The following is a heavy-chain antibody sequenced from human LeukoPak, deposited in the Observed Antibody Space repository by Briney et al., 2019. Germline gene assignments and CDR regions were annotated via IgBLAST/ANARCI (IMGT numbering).Heavy chain of an antibody. CDR1: DYTFTSYG. CDR2: ISAYNGNT. V-gene: IGHV1-18*01. J-gene: IGHJ4*02. Sequence: ASVKVSCKASDYTFTSYGISWVRQAPGQGLEWMGWISAYNGNTNYAQKLQGRVTMTTDTSTSTAYMELRSLRSDDTAVYYCASPARGYCSSTSCYTSLDYWGQGTLVTVSS. D-gene: IGHD2-2*02. CDR3: ASPARGYCSSTSCYTSLDY.